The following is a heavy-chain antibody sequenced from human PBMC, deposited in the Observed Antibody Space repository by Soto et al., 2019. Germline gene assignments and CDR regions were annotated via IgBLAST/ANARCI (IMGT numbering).Heavy chain of an antibody. D-gene: IGHD3-22*01. CDR1: GGSISSGDYY. J-gene: IGHJ5*02. Sequence: QVQLQESGPGLVKPSQTLSLTCTVSGGSISSGDYYWSWIRQPPGKGLEWIGYIYYSGSTYYNPSLTRRVTISVDTSKNQFSLKLSSVTAADTAVYYCARGWAGGIVETNWFDPWGQGTLVTVSS. V-gene: IGHV4-30-4*01. CDR2: IYYSGST. CDR3: ARGWAGGIVETNWFDP.